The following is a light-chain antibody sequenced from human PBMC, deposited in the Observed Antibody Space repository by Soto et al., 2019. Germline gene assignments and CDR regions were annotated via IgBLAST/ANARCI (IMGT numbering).Light chain of an antibody. V-gene: IGLV1-47*01. CDR1: SSNIGNNY. CDR2: TSN. CDR3: AAWDDSLNSVI. Sequence: QSVLTQPPSASVTPGQRVSISCSGGSSNIGNNYVYWYQHLPGTAPKLLIYTSNQRPSGVPDRFSASKSGTSATLAISGLRSEDEADYYCAAWDDSLNSVIFGGGTKLTVL. J-gene: IGLJ2*01.